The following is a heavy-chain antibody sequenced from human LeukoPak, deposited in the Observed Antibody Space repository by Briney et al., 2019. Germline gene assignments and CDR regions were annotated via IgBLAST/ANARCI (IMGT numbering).Heavy chain of an antibody. V-gene: IGHV3-23*01. D-gene: IGHD3-22*01. Sequence: PGGSLRLSCAVSGLTFSRYSTSWVRQAPEGGLEWVSVISGSGSSKYCADSVKGRFTISRDTSKNTLYLQMNSLRGEDTAIYYCAKDYYDSSGPSFDYWGQGTLVTVSS. CDR2: ISGSGSSK. CDR1: GLTFSRYS. CDR3: AKDYYDSSGPSFDY. J-gene: IGHJ4*02.